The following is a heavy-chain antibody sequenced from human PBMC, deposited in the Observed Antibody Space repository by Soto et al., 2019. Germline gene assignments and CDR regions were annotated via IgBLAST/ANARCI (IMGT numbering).Heavy chain of an antibody. CDR2: ISSSSSYI. J-gene: IGHJ4*02. D-gene: IGHD3-22*01. V-gene: IGHV3-21*01. CDR1: GFTFSSYS. CDR3: ASHPRDSSGYWYYFDY. Sequence: EVQLVESGGGLVKPGGSLRLSCAACGFTFSSYSMNWVRQAPGKGLAWVSSISSSSSYIYYADSVKGRFTISRDNAKNSLYLQMNSLRAEDTAVYYCASHPRDSSGYWYYFDYWGQGTLVTVSS.